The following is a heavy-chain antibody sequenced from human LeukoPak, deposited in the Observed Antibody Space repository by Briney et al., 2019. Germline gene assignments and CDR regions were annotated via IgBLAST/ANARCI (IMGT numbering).Heavy chain of an antibody. CDR3: ASGGIQLWLASL. D-gene: IGHD5-18*01. J-gene: IGHJ4*02. CDR2: ISSSTGSTI. V-gene: IGHV3-48*01. Sequence: PGGSLRLSCAASGFTFNSYSMNWVRQAPGKGLEWVSYISSSTGSTIYYADSVKGRFTISRDNARNSMYLQMNSLRAEDTAVYYCASGGIQLWLASLWGQGTLVTVSS. CDR1: GFTFNSYS.